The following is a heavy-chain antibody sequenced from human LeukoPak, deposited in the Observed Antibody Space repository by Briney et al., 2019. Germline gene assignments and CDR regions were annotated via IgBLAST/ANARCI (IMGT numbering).Heavy chain of an antibody. CDR1: GFTFSSYD. CDR2: ITLSGGNT. Sequence: GGSLRLSCAASGFTFSSYDMSWVRQAPGKGLEWVSSITLSGGNTFYADSVMGRFTVSRDNSKNTLYLQMNSLSAEDTAVYHCAKRGNPAVGHHYLDVWGKGTTVSVSS. J-gene: IGHJ6*03. D-gene: IGHD2-2*01. CDR3: AKRGNPAVGHHYLDV. V-gene: IGHV3-23*01.